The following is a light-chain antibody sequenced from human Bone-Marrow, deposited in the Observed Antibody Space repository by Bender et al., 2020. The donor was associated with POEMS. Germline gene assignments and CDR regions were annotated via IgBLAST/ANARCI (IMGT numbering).Light chain of an antibody. CDR3: QSYDSSLRGVV. CDR2: NSD. Sequence: QSVLTQPPSASATPGQRVTISCSRSASDRGTTPINWYQHLPGTAPKLIIYNSDQRPSGVPDRFSGSKSGTSASLAISGLLAEDEGEYYCQSYDSSLRGVVFGGGTKLTVL. V-gene: IGLV1-44*01. CDR1: ASDRGTTP. J-gene: IGLJ2*01.